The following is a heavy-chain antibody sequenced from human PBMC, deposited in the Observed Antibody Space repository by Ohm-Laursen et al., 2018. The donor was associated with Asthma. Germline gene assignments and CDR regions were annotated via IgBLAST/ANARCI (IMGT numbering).Heavy chain of an antibody. Sequence: SLRLSCAASGFTFSRYWMHWVRQAPGMGLVWVSRLKSDGTETTYADSVKGRFTISRDNAKNSVSLQMNSLRGEDTAVYYCVRRRGDNWGQGTLVTVSS. CDR2: LKSDGTET. V-gene: IGHV3-74*01. D-gene: IGHD5-24*01. J-gene: IGHJ4*02. CDR3: VRRRGDN. CDR1: GFTFSRYW.